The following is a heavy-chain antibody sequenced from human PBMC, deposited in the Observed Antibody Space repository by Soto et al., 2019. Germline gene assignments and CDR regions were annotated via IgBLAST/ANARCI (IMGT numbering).Heavy chain of an antibody. CDR1: GFTFGDYA. D-gene: IGHD4-17*01. CDR2: IRSKAYGGTA. J-gene: IGHJ5*02. CDR3: TRWATVTGGGFDP. V-gene: IGHV3-49*05. Sequence: EVQLVESGGGLVKPGRSLRLSCTASGFTFGDYAMSWFRQAPGKGLEWVGFIRSKAYGGTAEYAASVKGRFTISRDDSKSIAYLQMNSLKTEDTAVYYCTRWATVTGGGFDPWGQGTLVTVSS.